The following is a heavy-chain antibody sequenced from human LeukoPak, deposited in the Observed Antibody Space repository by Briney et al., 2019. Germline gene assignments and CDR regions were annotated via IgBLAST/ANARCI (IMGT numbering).Heavy chain of an antibody. J-gene: IGHJ6*02. CDR1: GFTFSSYE. V-gene: IGHV3-48*03. D-gene: IGHD6-13*01. Sequence: PGGSLRLSCAASGFTFSSYETNWVRQAPGKGLEWVSYISSSGSTIYYADSVKGRFTISRDNAKNSLYLQMNSLRAEDTAVYYCARDSFRQQLVQRFEEDETYYYYYGMDVWGQGTTVTVSS. CDR2: ISSSGSTI. CDR3: ARDSFRQQLVQRFEEDETYYYYYGMDV.